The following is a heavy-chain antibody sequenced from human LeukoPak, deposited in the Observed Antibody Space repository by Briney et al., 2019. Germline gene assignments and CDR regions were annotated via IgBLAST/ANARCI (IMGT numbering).Heavy chain of an antibody. V-gene: IGHV4-34*01. CDR2: IYYSVNT. D-gene: IGHD6-13*01. CDR3: ARLRRSHADF. J-gene: IGHJ4*02. CDR1: GGSFSGYY. Sequence: SETLSLTCAVYGGSFSGYYWSWIRQPPGKGLEWIGTIYYSVNTYYNPSLKSRLTISIDTSKNQFSLKLSSLTATDTAVYYCARLRRSHADFWGQGTLVTVSS.